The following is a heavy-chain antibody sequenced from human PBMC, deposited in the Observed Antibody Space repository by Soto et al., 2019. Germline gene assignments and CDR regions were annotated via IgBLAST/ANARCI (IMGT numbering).Heavy chain of an antibody. J-gene: IGHJ4*02. CDR2: IYFSGSP. Sequence: PSETLSLTCTVSGGSISNTNYYCGWIRQPPGKGLERIGSIYFSGSPYYSPSLKSRVTISVDTSKNQFSLKLSSVTAADTAVYYCAIFLVGATKVFDFWGRGNLVTVSS. V-gene: IGHV4-39*01. CDR3: AIFLVGATKVFDF. CDR1: GGSISNTNYY. D-gene: IGHD1-26*01.